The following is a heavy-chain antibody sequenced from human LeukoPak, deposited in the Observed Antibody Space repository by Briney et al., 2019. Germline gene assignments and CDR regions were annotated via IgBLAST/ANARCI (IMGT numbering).Heavy chain of an antibody. CDR2: INAGNGNT. D-gene: IGHD5-18*01. CDR1: GYTFTSYA. CDR3: ARTTAMVTIFDY. J-gene: IGHJ4*02. Sequence: ASVKVSCKASGYTFTSYAVHWVRQAPGQRLEWMGWINAGNGNTKCSQEFQGRVTITRDTSASTAYMELSSLRSEDTAVYYCARTTAMVTIFDYWGQGTLVTVSS. V-gene: IGHV1-3*01.